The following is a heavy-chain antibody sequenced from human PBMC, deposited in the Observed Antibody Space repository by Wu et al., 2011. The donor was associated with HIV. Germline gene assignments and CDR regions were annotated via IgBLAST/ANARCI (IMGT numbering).Heavy chain of an antibody. D-gene: IGHD2-21*01. Sequence: QVQLVQSGAEVKKPGSSVKVSCKASGGTFSNYAISWVRQAPGQGLEWMGGITPIFATVNYAQKFQGRVTITTDESTSTAYMELSSLRSEDTAMYYCARDFGGDGDSWGQGTLVTVSS. CDR3: ARDFGGDGDS. CDR2: ITPIFATV. CDR1: GGTFSNYA. V-gene: IGHV1-69*05. J-gene: IGHJ4*02.